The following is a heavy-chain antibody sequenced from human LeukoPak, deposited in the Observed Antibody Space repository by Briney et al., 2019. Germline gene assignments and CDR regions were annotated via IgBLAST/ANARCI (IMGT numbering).Heavy chain of an antibody. CDR1: GFTFSSYA. CDR2: ISYDGSNK. J-gene: IGHJ4*02. V-gene: IGHV3-30-3*01. D-gene: IGHD3-10*01. Sequence: GGSLRLSCAASGFTFSSYAMHWVRQAPGKGLEWVAVISYDGSNKYYADSVKGRFTISRDNSKNTLYLQMNGLRAEDTAVYYCAKDKLFYYGSGSLSSTKQMPAPFEHWGQGILVTVSS. CDR3: AKDKLFYYGSGSLSSTKQMPAPFEH.